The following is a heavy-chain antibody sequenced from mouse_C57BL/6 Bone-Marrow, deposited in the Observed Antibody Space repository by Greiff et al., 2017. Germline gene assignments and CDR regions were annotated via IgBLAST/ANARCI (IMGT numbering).Heavy chain of an antibody. CDR3: ARGWLLRNY. J-gene: IGHJ2*01. CDR2: IDPSDSYT. Sequence: QVQLQQPGAELVRPGTSVKLSCKASGYTFTSYWMHWVKQRPGQGLEWIGVIDPSDSYTNYNQKFKGKATLTVDTSSSTAYMQLSRLTSEDSAVYYCARGWLLRNYWGQGTTLTVSS. V-gene: IGHV1-59*01. D-gene: IGHD2-3*01. CDR1: GYTFTSYW.